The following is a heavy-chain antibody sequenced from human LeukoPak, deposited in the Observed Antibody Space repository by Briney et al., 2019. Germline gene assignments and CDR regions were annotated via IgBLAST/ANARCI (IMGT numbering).Heavy chain of an antibody. J-gene: IGHJ4*02. CDR1: GGSFSGYY. V-gene: IGHV4-34*01. D-gene: IGHD2-15*01. CDR3: ARGVGYCSGGSCYSGD. Sequence: ASETLSLTCAVYGGSFSGYYWSWIRQPPGKGLEWIGEINHSGSTNYNPSLKSRVTISVDTSKNQFSLKLSSVTAADTAVYYCARGVGYCSGGSCYSGDWGQGTLVTVSS. CDR2: INHSGST.